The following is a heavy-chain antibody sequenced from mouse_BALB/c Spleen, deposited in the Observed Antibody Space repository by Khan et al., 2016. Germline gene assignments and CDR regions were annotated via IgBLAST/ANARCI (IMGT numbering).Heavy chain of an antibody. V-gene: IGHV14-4*02. D-gene: IGHD2-13*01. CDR2: IDPEIGDT. J-gene: IGHJ3*01. Sequence: VQLQQSGAELVRSGASVKLSCTASGFNIKDYYIHWVKQRPEQGLEWIGWIDPEIGDTEYDPKFQGKATMTADTSSNTAYLPLSSLTSDDPAVYYCAAYGDLIAWFAYWGQGTLVTVSA. CDR1: GFNIKDYY. CDR3: AAYGDLIAWFAY.